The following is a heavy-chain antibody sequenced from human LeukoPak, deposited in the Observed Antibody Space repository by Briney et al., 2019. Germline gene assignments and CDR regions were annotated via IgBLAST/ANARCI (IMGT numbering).Heavy chain of an antibody. Sequence: TGGSLRLSCAASGFTFSTYGMNWVRQAPGKGLEWVSYISSSGSTIYYADSVKGRFTISRDNAKNSLYLQMNSLRAEDTAVYYCARVGRDGYKEGHIDYWGQGTLVTVSS. J-gene: IGHJ4*02. CDR3: ARVGRDGYKEGHIDY. V-gene: IGHV3-48*01. CDR1: GFTFSTYG. CDR2: ISSSGSTI. D-gene: IGHD5-24*01.